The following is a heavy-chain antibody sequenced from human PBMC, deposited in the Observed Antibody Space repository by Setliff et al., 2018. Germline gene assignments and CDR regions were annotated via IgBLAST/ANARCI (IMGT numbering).Heavy chain of an antibody. J-gene: IGHJ4*02. D-gene: IGHD7-27*01. CDR3: ARDDPGVGIDY. V-gene: IGHV1-18*01. CDR1: GYTFISYG. CDR2: ISGYNGNT. Sequence: GASVKVSCKTSGYTFISYGISWVRQAPGQGLEWMGWISGYNGNTDYAQNFQGRVTMTTDTSTSTAYMELRSLRSDDTAVYYCARDDPGVGIDYWGQGTLVTVSS.